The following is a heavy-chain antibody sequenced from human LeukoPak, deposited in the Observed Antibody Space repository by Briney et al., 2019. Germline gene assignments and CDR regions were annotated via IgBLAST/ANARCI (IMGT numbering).Heavy chain of an antibody. D-gene: IGHD6-13*01. J-gene: IGHJ4*02. CDR1: GFTFSVYG. V-gene: IGHV3-30*18. CDR2: LSGDETYI. Sequence: PGGSLRLSCAASGFTFSVYGMHWVRQAPGKGLEWVALLSGDETYIDYTDSVKGRFTISRDTSKNTLFLQMNSLRADDTAIYYCAKAAVYSRNWTPLDDWGQGTLVTVSS. CDR3: AKAAVYSRNWTPLDD.